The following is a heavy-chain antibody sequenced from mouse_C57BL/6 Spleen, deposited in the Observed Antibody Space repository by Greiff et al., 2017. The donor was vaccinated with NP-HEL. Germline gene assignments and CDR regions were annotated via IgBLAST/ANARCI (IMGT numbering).Heavy chain of an antibody. CDR2: IYPGDGDT. D-gene: IGHD4-1*01. V-gene: IGHV1-82*01. CDR3: ARTLTGTSRYFDD. CDR1: GYAFSSSW. J-gene: IGHJ2*01. Sequence: QVQLKQSGPELVKPGASVKISCKASGYAFSSSWMNWVKQRPGKGLEWIGRIYPGDGDTNYNGKFKGKATLTADKSSSTAYMQLSSLTSEDSAVYFCARTLTGTSRYFDDWGQGTTLTVAS.